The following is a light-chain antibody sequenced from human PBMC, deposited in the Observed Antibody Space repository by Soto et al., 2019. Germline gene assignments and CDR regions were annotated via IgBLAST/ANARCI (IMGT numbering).Light chain of an antibody. CDR2: EVS. CDR1: SSDIGGYKF. J-gene: IGLJ2*01. CDR3: SSYAGSNNVL. V-gene: IGLV2-8*01. Sequence: QSVLTQPPSASGSPGQSVTISCTGTSSDIGGYKFVSWYQQHPGKAPKLMIYEVSKRPSGVPDRFSGSKSGNTASLTVSGLQADDGADYYCSSYAGSNNVLFGGGTKLTVL.